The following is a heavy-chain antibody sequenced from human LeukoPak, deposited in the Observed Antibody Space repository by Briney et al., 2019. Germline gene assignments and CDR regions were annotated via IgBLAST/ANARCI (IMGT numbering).Heavy chain of an antibody. D-gene: IGHD7-27*01. V-gene: IGHV1-8*01. CDR3: ARVLSSGEFDY. Sequence: ASVKVSCKASGYTFTSYDINWVRHATGQGLEWMGWMNPNSGNTGYAQKFQGRVTMTRNTSIGTAYMELSSLRSEDTAVYYCARVLSSGEFDYWGQGTLVTVSS. J-gene: IGHJ4*02. CDR1: GYTFTSYD. CDR2: MNPNSGNT.